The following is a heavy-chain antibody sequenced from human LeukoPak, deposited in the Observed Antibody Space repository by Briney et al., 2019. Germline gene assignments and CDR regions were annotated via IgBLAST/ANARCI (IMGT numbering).Heavy chain of an antibody. CDR1: GFTFSSFG. D-gene: IGHD2-15*01. J-gene: IGHJ3*02. CDR3: ARGAYCSGSCPGAFDI. CDR2: IWYDGTNK. Sequence: GGSLRLSCAASGFTFSSFGMHWVRQAPGKGLEWVAVIWYDGTNKYYADSVKGRFTISRDHSRNTLYLQMNSLRAEDTAVYYCARGAYCSGSCPGAFDIWGQGTMVTVSS. V-gene: IGHV3-33*01.